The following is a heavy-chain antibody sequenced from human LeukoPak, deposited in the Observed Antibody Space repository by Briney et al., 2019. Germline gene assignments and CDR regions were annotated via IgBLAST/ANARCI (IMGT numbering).Heavy chain of an antibody. CDR3: ASGVRGSYAFDY. Sequence: PGGSLRLSCSASGLTFSTYDMNWVRQAPGKGLEWVSSITSTSHYIYYADSVKGRFTISRDNVKNSLYLQMNSLRAEDTAVYYCASGVRGSYAFDYWGQGTLVTVSS. D-gene: IGHD3-16*01. V-gene: IGHV3-21*01. CDR1: GLTFSTYD. J-gene: IGHJ4*02. CDR2: ITSTSHYI.